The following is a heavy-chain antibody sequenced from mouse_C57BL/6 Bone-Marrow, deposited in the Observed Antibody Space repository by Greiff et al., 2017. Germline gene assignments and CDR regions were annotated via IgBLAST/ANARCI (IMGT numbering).Heavy chain of an antibody. J-gene: IGHJ4*01. CDR3: ARQIYYDYDDYAMDY. CDR1: GYAFSSSW. D-gene: IGHD2-4*01. Sequence: VQGVESGPELVKPGASVKISCKASGYAFSSSWMNWVKQRPGKGLEWIGRIYPGDGDTNYNGKFKGKATLTADKSSSTAYMQLSSLTSEDSAVYFCARQIYYDYDDYAMDYWGQGTSVTVSS. CDR2: IYPGDGDT. V-gene: IGHV1-82*01.